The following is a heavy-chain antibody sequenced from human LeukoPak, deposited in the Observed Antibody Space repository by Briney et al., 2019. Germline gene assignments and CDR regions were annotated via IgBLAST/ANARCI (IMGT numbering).Heavy chain of an antibody. CDR3: ARVIGLTLRGPTYYYDSSGYYFDY. CDR1: GFTFSSYG. V-gene: IGHV3-33*01. CDR2: IWYDGSNK. D-gene: IGHD3-22*01. J-gene: IGHJ4*02. Sequence: GGSLRLSCAASGFTFSSYGMHWVRQAPGKGLEWVAVIWYDGSNKYYADSVKGRFTISRDNSKNTLYLQMNSLRAEDTAVYYCARVIGLTLRGPTYYYDSSGYYFDYWGQGTLVTVSS.